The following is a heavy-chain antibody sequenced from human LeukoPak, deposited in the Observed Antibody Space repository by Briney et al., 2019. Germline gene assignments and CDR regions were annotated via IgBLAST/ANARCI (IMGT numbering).Heavy chain of an antibody. V-gene: IGHV1-18*01. J-gene: IGHJ4*02. Sequence: ASVKVSCKASGGTFSSYAISWVRQAPGQGLEWMGRNSAYNGNTNYAQKFQGRVTMTTDTSASTAYMELSGLRSEDTAVFYCAREGGSTDLDYWGQGTLVTVSS. D-gene: IGHD3-16*01. CDR1: GGTFSSYA. CDR3: AREGGSTDLDY. CDR2: NSAYNGNT.